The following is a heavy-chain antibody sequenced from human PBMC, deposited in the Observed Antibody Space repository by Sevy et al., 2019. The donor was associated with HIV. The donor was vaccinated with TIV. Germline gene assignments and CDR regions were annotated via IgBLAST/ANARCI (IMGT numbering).Heavy chain of an antibody. J-gene: IGHJ3*01. CDR1: GYSFTSYW. V-gene: IGHV5-51*01. D-gene: IGHD3-22*01. CDR2: IYPGDSDT. CDR3: ARQGRHYYDSSGYYFVEP. Sequence: GESLKISCKGSGYSFTSYWIGWVRQMPGKGLEWMGIIYPGDSDTRYSPSFQGQVTISADKSISTAYLQWSSLKASDTAMYYCARQGRHYYDSSGYYFVEPWGQGTMVTVS.